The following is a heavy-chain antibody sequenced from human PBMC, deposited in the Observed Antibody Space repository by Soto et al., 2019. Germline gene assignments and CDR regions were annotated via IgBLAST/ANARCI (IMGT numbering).Heavy chain of an antibody. V-gene: IGHV4-4*07. CDR1: GGSITNYY. D-gene: IGHD3-16*01. J-gene: IGHJ5*02. Sequence: PSETLSLTCTVSGGSITNYYWSWIRQPAGKGLEWIGRIYTKERTNYNLSFRNRVTMSVDTSKNQFSLKLDAVTAAGTAVYYCARDDYKDGGNNWFDPWGQGTLVTVSS. CDR2: IYTKERT. CDR3: ARDDYKDGGNNWFDP.